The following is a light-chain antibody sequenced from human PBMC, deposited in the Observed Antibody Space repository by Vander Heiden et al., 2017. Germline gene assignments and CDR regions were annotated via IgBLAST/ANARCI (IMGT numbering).Light chain of an antibody. Sequence: QSALTQPASVSGSPGQSITISCTGTSSDVGSYNLVSWYQQHPGKAHNLMIYEVSKRPSGVANRFSGSKSGNTASLTISGLQAEDEADYYCCSYAGSSTVVFGGGTKLTVL. CDR3: CSYAGSSTVV. CDR1: SSDVGSYNL. J-gene: IGLJ2*01. V-gene: IGLV2-23*02. CDR2: EVS.